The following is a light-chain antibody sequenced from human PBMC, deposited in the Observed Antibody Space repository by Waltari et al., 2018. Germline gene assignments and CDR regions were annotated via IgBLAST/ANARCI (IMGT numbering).Light chain of an antibody. CDR3: QQYNTYPWT. CDR1: ERISRW. Sequence: DIQMTQSPSTLSASVGYRVTITCRASERISRWLAWYQQKPGMAPKLLIYQASSLEDGVPSRFSGSGFETEFSLSISSLQPEDFTTYYCQQYNTYPWTFGQGTKVEIK. CDR2: QAS. J-gene: IGKJ1*01. V-gene: IGKV1-5*03.